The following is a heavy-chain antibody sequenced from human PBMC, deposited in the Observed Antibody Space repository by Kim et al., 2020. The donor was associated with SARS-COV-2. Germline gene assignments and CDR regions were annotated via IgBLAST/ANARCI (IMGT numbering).Heavy chain of an antibody. Sequence: GGSLRLSCAASGFTFSSYAMSWVRQAPGKGLEWVSVIYSGGSSTYYADSVKGRFTISRDNSKNTLYLQMNSLRAEDTAVYYCAKTVTTWWPDAFDIWGQGTMVTVSS. V-gene: IGHV3-23*03. CDR2: IYSGGSST. D-gene: IGHD4-17*01. CDR3: AKTVTTWWPDAFDI. J-gene: IGHJ3*02. CDR1: GFTFSSYA.